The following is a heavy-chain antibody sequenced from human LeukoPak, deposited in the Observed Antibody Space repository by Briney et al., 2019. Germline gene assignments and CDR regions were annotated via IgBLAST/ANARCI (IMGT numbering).Heavy chain of an antibody. CDR1: GFTFSSYA. Sequence: QPGGSLTLSCAASGFTFSSYAMSWVRHAPGKGLEWVSTIAPGGGNPDYADSVRGRLSLSRDNSKNTLSLHMRSLTVDGPAVYYCAKYPRVPASWVRPGFDYWGQGTLVIVSS. V-gene: IGHV3-23*01. J-gene: IGHJ4*02. CDR2: IAPGGGNP. CDR3: AKYPRVPASWVRPGFDY. D-gene: IGHD2-2*01.